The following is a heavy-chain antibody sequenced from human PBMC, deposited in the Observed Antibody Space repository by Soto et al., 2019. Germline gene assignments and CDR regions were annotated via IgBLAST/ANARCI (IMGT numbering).Heavy chain of an antibody. Sequence: QVQLQESGPGLVKPSETLSLTCTVSGGSVSSCSDYWSWIRQPPGRGLEWIGYIYNSGSTDYYTSLKSRVTISVYTSKNQFSLKLTSVTAADTAVYYCASGSSASAYSDYWGQGTQVTVS. CDR3: ASGSSASAYSDY. CDR1: GGSVSSCSDY. D-gene: IGHD6-13*01. V-gene: IGHV4-61*01. J-gene: IGHJ4*02. CDR2: IYNSGST.